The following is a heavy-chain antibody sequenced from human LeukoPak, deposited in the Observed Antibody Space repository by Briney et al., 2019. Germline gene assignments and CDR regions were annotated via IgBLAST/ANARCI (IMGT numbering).Heavy chain of an antibody. J-gene: IGHJ3*02. Sequence: GGSLRLSCAASGFTFSNYAMTWVRQAPGKGLEWVSTISGSGRSTYYADSVKGRFTMSRDNSKNTLYVQMNSLRAEDTAIYYCAKDQHFQDDAFDIWGQGTMVTVSS. V-gene: IGHV3-23*01. D-gene: IGHD2/OR15-2a*01. CDR2: ISGSGRST. CDR3: AKDQHFQDDAFDI. CDR1: GFTFSNYA.